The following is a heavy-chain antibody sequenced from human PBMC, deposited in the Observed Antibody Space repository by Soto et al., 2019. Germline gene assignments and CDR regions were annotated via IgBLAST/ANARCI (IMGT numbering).Heavy chain of an antibody. CDR3: SSSSFAESDAFHT. J-gene: IGHJ3*02. CDR2: ITPFKSDT. D-gene: IGHD2-21*01. CDR1: GYTFTFRY. Sequence: SVKATCKASGYTFTFRYLHWVRQAPGQALEWMGWITPFKSDTNYAQKFQDRVTITRDRSVSTAYMELSNLRSDDTAMYHFSSSSFAESDAFHTCGQGQTV. V-gene: IGHV1-45*02.